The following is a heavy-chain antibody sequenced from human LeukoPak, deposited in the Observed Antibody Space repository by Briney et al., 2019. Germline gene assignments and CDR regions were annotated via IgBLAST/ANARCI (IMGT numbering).Heavy chain of an antibody. J-gene: IGHJ4*02. CDR2: IYTSGST. Sequence: PSETLSLTCTVSGGSISSGSYYWSWIRQPAGKGLEWIGRIYTSGSTNYNPSLKSRVTISVDTSKNQFSLKLSSVTAADTAVYYCARDQGPPWQLFDYWGQGTLVTVPS. CDR1: GGSISSGSYY. D-gene: IGHD6-13*01. V-gene: IGHV4-61*02. CDR3: ARDQGPPWQLFDY.